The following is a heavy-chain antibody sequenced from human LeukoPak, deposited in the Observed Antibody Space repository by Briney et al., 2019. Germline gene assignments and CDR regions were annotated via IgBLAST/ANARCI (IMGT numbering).Heavy chain of an antibody. Sequence: SETLSLTCTVSGGSISSYYWSWIWQPAGKGLEWIGSIYYSGSTYYNPSLKSRVTISVDTSKNQFSLKLSSVTAADTAVYYCARRGRWLQFFYFDYWGQGTLVTVSS. D-gene: IGHD5-24*01. CDR2: IYYSGST. CDR1: GGSISSYY. V-gene: IGHV4-59*05. CDR3: ARRGRWLQFFYFDY. J-gene: IGHJ4*02.